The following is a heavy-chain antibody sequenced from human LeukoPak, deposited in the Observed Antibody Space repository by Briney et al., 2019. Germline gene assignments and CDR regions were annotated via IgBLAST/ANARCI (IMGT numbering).Heavy chain of an antibody. CDR3: ARHPPRESRGNAFDI. D-gene: IGHD5-24*01. J-gene: IGHJ3*02. CDR2: IYSGGST. CDR1: GFTVSSNY. V-gene: IGHV3-53*01. Sequence: GGSLRLSCAASGFTVSSNYMSWVRQAPGKGLEWVSVIYSGGSTYYADSVKGRFTISRDNSKNTLYLQMNSLRAEDTALYYCARHPPRESRGNAFDIWGQGTVVTVSS.